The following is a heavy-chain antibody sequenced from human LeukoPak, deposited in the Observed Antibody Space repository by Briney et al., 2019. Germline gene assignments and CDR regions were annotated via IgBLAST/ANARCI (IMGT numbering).Heavy chain of an antibody. Sequence: GASVKVSCKASGYTFTSYGISWVRQAPGQGLEWMGWISAYNGNTNYAQKLQGRVTMTTDTSTSTAYMELRSLRSDDTAVYYCARDLLGYCSSTSCSTNWFDPWGQGTLVTVSS. J-gene: IGHJ5*02. V-gene: IGHV1-18*01. D-gene: IGHD2-2*01. CDR2: ISAYNGNT. CDR3: ARDLLGYCSSTSCSTNWFDP. CDR1: GYTFTSYG.